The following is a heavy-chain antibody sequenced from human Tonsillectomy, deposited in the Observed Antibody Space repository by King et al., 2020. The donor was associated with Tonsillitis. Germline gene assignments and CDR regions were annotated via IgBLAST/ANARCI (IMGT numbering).Heavy chain of an antibody. D-gene: IGHD6-6*01. Sequence: VQLVESGGGVVQPGRSLRLSCAPSGFTFSSYGMHWVRQAPGKGLEWVAVIWYDGSNKYYADSVKGRFTISGDNSKNTLYLQMNSLRAEDTAVYYCARDQSLYSSSSLIDYWGQGTLVTVS. J-gene: IGHJ4*02. CDR1: GFTFSSYG. CDR3: ARDQSLYSSSSLIDY. V-gene: IGHV3-33*01. CDR2: IWYDGSNK.